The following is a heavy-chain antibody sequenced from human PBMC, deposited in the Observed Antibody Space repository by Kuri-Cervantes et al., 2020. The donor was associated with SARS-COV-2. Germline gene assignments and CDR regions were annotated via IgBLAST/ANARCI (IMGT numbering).Heavy chain of an antibody. CDR2: ISGSGGST. V-gene: IGHV3-23*01. J-gene: IGHJ4*02. CDR3: TTDEYSYGYFGLGTYDY. D-gene: IGHD5-18*01. Sequence: GGSLRLSCAASGFTFSSYAMSWVRQAPGKGLEWVSAISGSGGSTYYADSVKGRFTISRDNSKNTLYLQMNSLRAEDTAVYYCTTDEYSYGYFGLGTYDYWGQGTLVTVSS. CDR1: GFTFSSYA.